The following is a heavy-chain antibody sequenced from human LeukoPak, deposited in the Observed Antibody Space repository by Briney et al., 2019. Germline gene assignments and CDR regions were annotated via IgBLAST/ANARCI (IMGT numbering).Heavy chain of an antibody. Sequence: ASVKVSCKPSGYTFTSYYMHWVRQAPGQGLEWMGIINPSGGSTSYAQKFQGRVTMTRDTSTSSVYMELSSLRSEDTAVYYCARGAIAAGGPYYYGMDVWGQGATVTVSS. CDR3: ARGAIAAGGPYYYGMDV. V-gene: IGHV1-46*01. D-gene: IGHD6-13*01. J-gene: IGHJ6*02. CDR1: GYTFTSYY. CDR2: INPSGGST.